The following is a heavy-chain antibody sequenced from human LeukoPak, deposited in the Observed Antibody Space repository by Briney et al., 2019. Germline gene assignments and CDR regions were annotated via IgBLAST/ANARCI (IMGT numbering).Heavy chain of an antibody. V-gene: IGHV3-74*01. J-gene: IGHJ4*02. CDR1: GFTFSSYW. Sequence: PGGSLRLSCAGSGFTFSSYWMHWVRQVPGKGLVWVSRINSDGTYTGNADSVKGRFTISRDNAKNTLYLQMNSLRAEDTAVYYCAKEKAVPYDSSGYYGYWGQGTLVTVSS. CDR2: INSDGTYT. D-gene: IGHD3-22*01. CDR3: AKEKAVPYDSSGYYGY.